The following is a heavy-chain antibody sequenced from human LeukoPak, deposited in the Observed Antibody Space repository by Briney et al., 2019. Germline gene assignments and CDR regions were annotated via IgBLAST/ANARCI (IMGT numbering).Heavy chain of an antibody. J-gene: IGHJ4*02. CDR1: GYTFTSYA. V-gene: IGHV1-3*01. D-gene: IGHD3-22*01. CDR3: AREVSAYYYDSSGYYDY. CDR2: INAGNGNT. Sequence: ASVKVSCKASGYTFTSYAMHWVRQAPGQRLEWMGWINAGNGNTKYSQKFQGRVTITRDTSASTAYMELSSLRSEDTAVYYCAREVSAYYYDSSGYYDYWGQGTLVTVSS.